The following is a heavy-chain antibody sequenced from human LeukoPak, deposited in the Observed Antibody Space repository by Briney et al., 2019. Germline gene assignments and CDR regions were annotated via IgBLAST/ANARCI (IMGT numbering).Heavy chain of an antibody. Sequence: GGSLRLSCAASGFTFDDYGMSWIRQAPGKGLEWVSYISSSGSTIYYADSVKGRFTISRDNAKNSLYLQMNSLRAEDTAVYYCAREKYYYDSSADWFDPWGQGTLVTVSS. J-gene: IGHJ5*02. V-gene: IGHV3-11*04. D-gene: IGHD3-22*01. CDR3: AREKYYYDSSADWFDP. CDR2: ISSSGSTI. CDR1: GFTFDDYG.